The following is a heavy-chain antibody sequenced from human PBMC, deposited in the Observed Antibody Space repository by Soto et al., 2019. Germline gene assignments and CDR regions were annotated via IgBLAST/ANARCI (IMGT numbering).Heavy chain of an antibody. CDR2: IIPIFGKP. CDR3: ARERLAARPDPFFDF. Sequence: ASVKVSCKASGGTFNSYAISWVRQAPGQGLEWMGGIIPIFGKPNYAQKFQDRLTITADTSAITAYMELSSLKSEDTAMYFCARERLAARPDPFFDFWGQGTLVTVS. J-gene: IGHJ4*02. D-gene: IGHD6-6*01. V-gene: IGHV1-69*06. CDR1: GGTFNSYA.